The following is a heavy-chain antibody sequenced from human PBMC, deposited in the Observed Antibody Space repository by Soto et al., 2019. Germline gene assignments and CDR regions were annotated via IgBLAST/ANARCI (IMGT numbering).Heavy chain of an antibody. J-gene: IGHJ4*02. CDR2: ISAYNGNT. V-gene: IGHV1-18*01. CDR1: GYTFTSYG. D-gene: IGHD4-17*01. Sequence: ASVKVSCKASGYTFTSYGISWVRQAPGPGLEWMGWISAYNGNTNYAQKLQGRVTMNTDTSPSTAYMELRSLRSVDPAVYYCARDSYGDPFDYWGQGTLVTVSS. CDR3: ARDSYGDPFDY.